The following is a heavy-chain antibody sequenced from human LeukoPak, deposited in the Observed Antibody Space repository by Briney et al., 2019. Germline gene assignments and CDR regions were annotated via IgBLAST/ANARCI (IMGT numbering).Heavy chain of an antibody. CDR3: ASWRRDYDSSGLV. D-gene: IGHD3-22*01. CDR1: GFTISSDS. CDR2: IGYGGDT. Sequence: GGSLRLSCAASGFTISSDSMHWIRQAPGKGLEYVSAIGYGGDTYYTNSVKGRFTISRDNSKNTLYLQMNSLRPEDTAVYYCASWRRDYDSSGLVWGKGTTVTVSS. J-gene: IGHJ6*04. V-gene: IGHV3-64*01.